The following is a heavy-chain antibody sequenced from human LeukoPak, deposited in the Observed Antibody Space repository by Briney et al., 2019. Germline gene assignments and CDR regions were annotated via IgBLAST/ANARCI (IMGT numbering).Heavy chain of an antibody. CDR2: ISSGSSTI. CDR1: GFTFTSYS. D-gene: IGHD2-8*01. Sequence: GGSLRLSCSASGFTFTSYSMNWVRQAPGKGLEWVSYISSGSSTIYYADSVKGRFTISRDNAKNSLYLQMNSLRAEDTAVYYCARSMETDAFDIWGQGTMVTVSS. J-gene: IGHJ3*02. V-gene: IGHV3-48*01. CDR3: ARSMETDAFDI.